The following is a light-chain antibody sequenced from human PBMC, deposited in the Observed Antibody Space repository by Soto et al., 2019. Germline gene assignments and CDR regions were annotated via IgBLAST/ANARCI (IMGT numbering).Light chain of an antibody. V-gene: IGLV2-8*01. CDR2: EVS. CDR1: SSDFGGYNY. CDR3: SSYAGSNIHYV. J-gene: IGLJ1*01. Sequence: QSALTQPPSASGSPGQSVTISCTGTSSDFGGYNYVSWYQQHPGKAPKLMIYEVSKRPSGVPDRFSGSKSGNTASLTVSGPQAEDEADYYCSSYAGSNIHYVFGTGTKVTVL.